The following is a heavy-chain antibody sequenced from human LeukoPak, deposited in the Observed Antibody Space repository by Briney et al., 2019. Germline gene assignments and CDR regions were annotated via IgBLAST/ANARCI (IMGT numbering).Heavy chain of an antibody. CDR1: GGSFSGYY. Sequence: KTSETLSLTCAVYGGSFSGYYWSWIRQPPGKGLEWIGEINHSGSTNYNPSLKSRVTISVDTSKNQFSLKLSSVTAADTAVYYCARGRRYFDWSRQYYFDCWGQGTLVTVSS. CDR3: ARGRRYFDWSRQYYFDC. CDR2: INHSGST. D-gene: IGHD3-9*01. J-gene: IGHJ4*02. V-gene: IGHV4-34*01.